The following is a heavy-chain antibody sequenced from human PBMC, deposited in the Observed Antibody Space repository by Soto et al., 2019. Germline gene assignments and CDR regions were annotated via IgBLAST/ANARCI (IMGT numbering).Heavy chain of an antibody. CDR1: GGSFSGYY. D-gene: IGHD6-6*01. V-gene: IGHV4-34*01. Sequence: PSETLSLTCAVYGGSFSGYYWSWIRQPPGKGLEWIGEINHSGSTNYNPSLKSRVTISVDTSKNQFSLKLSSVTAADMAVYYCARGGEQLRGYYYMDVWGKGTTVTVS. CDR2: INHSGST. CDR3: ARGGEQLRGYYYMDV. J-gene: IGHJ6*03.